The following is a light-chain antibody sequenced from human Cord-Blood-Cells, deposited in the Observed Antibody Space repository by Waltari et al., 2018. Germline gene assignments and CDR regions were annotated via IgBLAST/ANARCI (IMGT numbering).Light chain of an antibody. CDR2: GKN. Sequence: SSELTQDPAVSVALGQTVRFTCQGASLRSYYASWYQQKPGQAPVLVIYGKNNRPSGIPDRFSGSSSGNTASLTITGAQAEDEADYYCNSRDSSGNHLVFGGGTKLTVL. V-gene: IGLV3-19*01. CDR3: NSRDSSGNHLV. CDR1: SLRSYY. J-gene: IGLJ2*01.